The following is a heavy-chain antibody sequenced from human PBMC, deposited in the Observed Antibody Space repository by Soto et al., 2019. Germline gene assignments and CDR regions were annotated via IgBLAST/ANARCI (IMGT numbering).Heavy chain of an antibody. CDR2: ISDSGDRT. CDR3: AKDRGIIVKAGDAFDV. J-gene: IGHJ3*01. D-gene: IGHD3-16*02. CDR1: GFTLSMSA. Sequence: EVQLMESGGGLVQPGGSLRLSCASSGFTLSMSAVNWVRQAPGKGLEWVSYISDSGDRTYYADSVKGRFTISRDRSKNTVSLHMDRPRAEDTAVYYCAKDRGIIVKAGDAFDVWCQGTKVTVSS. V-gene: IGHV3-23*01.